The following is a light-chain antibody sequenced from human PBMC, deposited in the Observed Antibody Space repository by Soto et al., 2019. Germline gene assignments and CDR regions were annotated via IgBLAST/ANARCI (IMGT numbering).Light chain of an antibody. V-gene: IGLV1-44*01. CDR3: AAWDESLNGQV. CDR1: SSNIGGQT. J-gene: IGLJ3*02. CDR2: GGH. Sequence: QSVLTQPPSVSGTPGQSVTISCSGSSSNIGGQTVSWYQQLPGTAPNLLIYGGHQRPSGVPDRFSASKSGSSASLAISGLQSEDEGDYYCAAWDESLNGQVFGGGTKVTVL.